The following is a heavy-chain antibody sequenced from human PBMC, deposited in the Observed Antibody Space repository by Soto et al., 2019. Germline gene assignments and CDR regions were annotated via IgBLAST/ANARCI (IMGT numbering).Heavy chain of an antibody. V-gene: IGHV4-59*01. D-gene: IGHD3-22*01. CDR3: ARGDYDSSARNVGLVLD. J-gene: IGHJ4*02. CDR1: GGSISSYY. CDR2: IYYSGST. Sequence: SETLSLTCTVSGGSISSYYWSWIRQPPGKGLEWIGYIYYSGSTNYNPSLKSRVTISVDTSKNQFSLKLSSVTAADTAVYYCARGDYDSSARNVGLVLDWGQGTLVTVSS.